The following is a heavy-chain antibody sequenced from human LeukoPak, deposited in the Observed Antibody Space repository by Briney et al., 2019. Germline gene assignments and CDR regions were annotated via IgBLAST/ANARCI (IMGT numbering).Heavy chain of an antibody. CDR3: ARLYGNYQNYFDY. J-gene: IGHJ4*02. CDR1: GGSISTITYY. Sequence: PSETLSLTCTVSGGSISTITYYWGWIRQPPGKGLELVGHMYYRGNTFYNPSLKSRVTISVDTSKNQFSLKLRSVTAADTAVYYCARLYGNYQNYFDYWGQGTLVTVSS. V-gene: IGHV4-39*07. CDR2: MYYRGNT. D-gene: IGHD1-7*01.